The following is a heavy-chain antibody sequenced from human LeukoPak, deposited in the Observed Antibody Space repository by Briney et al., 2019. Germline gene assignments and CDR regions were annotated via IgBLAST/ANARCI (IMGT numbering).Heavy chain of an antibody. V-gene: IGHV3-53*01. D-gene: IGHD4-23*01. CDR1: GFTVSSNY. CDR3: VRVNPYGGNSNYFDY. Sequence: PGGSLRLSCAASGFTVSSNYMSWVRQAPGKGLEWVSVIYSGGSTYYADSVKGRFTISRDNSKNTLYLQMNSLRAEDTAVYYCVRVNPYGGNSNYFDYWGQGTLVTVSS. CDR2: IYSGGST. J-gene: IGHJ4*02.